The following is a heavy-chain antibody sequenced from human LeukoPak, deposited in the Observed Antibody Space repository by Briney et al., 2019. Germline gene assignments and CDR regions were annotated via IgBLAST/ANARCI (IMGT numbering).Heavy chain of an antibody. J-gene: IGHJ1*01. CDR3: AHTVTPRYFQF. Sequence: GGSLRLSCAAPGFTFSNYSMAWVRQAPGKGLEWVSFISSSSSYIYYADSVKGRFTISRDNAKNSLYLQMNSLRTEDTALYYCAHTVTPRYFQFWGQGTLVTVSS. D-gene: IGHD4-17*01. V-gene: IGHV3-21*01. CDR2: ISSSSSYI. CDR1: GFTFSNYS.